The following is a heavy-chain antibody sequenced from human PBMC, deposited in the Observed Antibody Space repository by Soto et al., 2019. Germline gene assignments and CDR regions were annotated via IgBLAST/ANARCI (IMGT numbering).Heavy chain of an antibody. CDR2: IHNSGSR. V-gene: IGHV4-30-4*01. D-gene: IGHD1-1*01. CDR1: GASIYNGGYF. J-gene: IGHJ4*02. Sequence: QVQLQESGPGLVRPSQTLSLTCSVSGASIYNGGYFWSWIRQSPGKGLEWIGHIHNSGSRYNNPSLPSGVTISADTYMHQFSLALTSVTAAGTAMYYCARGPTTEQVDSWGQGILVTVSS. CDR3: ARGPTTEQVDS.